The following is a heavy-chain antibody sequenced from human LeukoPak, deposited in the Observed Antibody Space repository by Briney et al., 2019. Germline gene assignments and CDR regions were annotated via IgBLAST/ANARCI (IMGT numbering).Heavy chain of an antibody. CDR1: EHTFATYN. V-gene: IGHV1-46*01. CDR3: AREGYSYGYGDY. J-gene: IGHJ4*02. D-gene: IGHD5-18*01. CDR2: INPSGGST. Sequence: ASVKVSCKASEHTFATYNMHWVRQAPGQGLEWMGIINPSGGSTSYAQKFQGRVTMTRDMSTSTVYMELSSLRSEDTAVYYCAREGYSYGYGDYWGQGTLVTVSS.